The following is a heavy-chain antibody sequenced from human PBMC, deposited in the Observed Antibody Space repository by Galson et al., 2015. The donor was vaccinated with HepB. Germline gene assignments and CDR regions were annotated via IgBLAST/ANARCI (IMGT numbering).Heavy chain of an antibody. CDR1: GGTFSSYA. CDR2: IIPIFGTA. V-gene: IGHV1-69*13. CDR3: ARDKFVVVVAANPYNWFDP. J-gene: IGHJ5*02. Sequence: SVKVSCKASGGTFSSYAISWVRQAPGQGLEWMGGIIPIFGTANYAQKFQGRVTITADESTSTAYMELSSLRSEDTAVYYCARDKFVVVVAANPYNWFDPWGQGTLVTVSS. D-gene: IGHD2-15*01.